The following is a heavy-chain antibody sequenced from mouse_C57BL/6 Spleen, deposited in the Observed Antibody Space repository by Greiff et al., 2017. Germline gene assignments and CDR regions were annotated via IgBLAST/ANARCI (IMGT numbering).Heavy chain of an antibody. Sequence: QVQLQQSGAELMKPGASVKLSCKATGYTFTGYWIEWVKQRPGHGLEWIGEILPGSGSTNYTEKFKGKAKFTADTSSNTAYMQLSSLTTEDSAIYYCARTYYYAMDYWGQGTSVTVSS. CDR2: ILPGSGST. CDR3: ARTYYYAMDY. V-gene: IGHV1-9*01. J-gene: IGHJ4*01. CDR1: GYTFTGYW.